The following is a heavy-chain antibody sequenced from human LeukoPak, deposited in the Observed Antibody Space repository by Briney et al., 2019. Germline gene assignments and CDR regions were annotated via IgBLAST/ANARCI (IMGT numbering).Heavy chain of an antibody. CDR2: INPSGGST. CDR3: ARDGKYCSGGSCYTGYYGMDV. Sequence: GASVKVSCKASGYTFTSYYMHWVRQAPGQGLEWMGIINPSGGSTSYAQKFQGRVTMTRDTSTSTVYMELSSLRSEDTAVYYCARDGKYCSGGSCYTGYYGMDVWGQGTTVTVSS. D-gene: IGHD2-15*01. J-gene: IGHJ6*02. V-gene: IGHV1-46*01. CDR1: GYTFTSYY.